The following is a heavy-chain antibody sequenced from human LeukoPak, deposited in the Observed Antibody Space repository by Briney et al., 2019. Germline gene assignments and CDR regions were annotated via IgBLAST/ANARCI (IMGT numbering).Heavy chain of an antibody. Sequence: SETLSLTCTVSGGSISNYYWSWIRQPPGKGLEWIGYIFYSGSTNYNPSLKSRVTISVDTSKNQFSLQLSSVTAADTAVYYCARLRITGGHYYQHGLDVWGQGTTVTVSS. D-gene: IGHD2-8*02. CDR2: IFYSGST. J-gene: IGHJ6*02. CDR1: GGSISNYY. CDR3: ARLRITGGHYYQHGLDV. V-gene: IGHV4-59*01.